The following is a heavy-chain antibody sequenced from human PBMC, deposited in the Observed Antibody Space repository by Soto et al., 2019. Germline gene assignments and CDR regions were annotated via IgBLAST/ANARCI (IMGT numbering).Heavy chain of an antibody. CDR1: GFTLSSYG. D-gene: IGHD6-19*01. J-gene: IGHJ4*02. V-gene: IGHV3-30*18. CDR2: ISYDGSNK. Sequence: GSRGLGCPASGFTLSSYGMHWVRQAPGKGLEWVAVISYDGSNKYYADSVKGRFTISRDNSKNTLYLQMNSLRAEDTAVYYCAKGRHGQWLSFDYWGQGTPVTVYS. CDR3: AKGRHGQWLSFDY.